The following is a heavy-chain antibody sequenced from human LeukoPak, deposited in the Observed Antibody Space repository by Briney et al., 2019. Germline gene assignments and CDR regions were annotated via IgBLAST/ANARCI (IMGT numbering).Heavy chain of an antibody. CDR1: GGSFSGYY. Sequence: PSETLSLTCAVYGGSFSGYYWSWVRQPPGKGLEWVGEINHSGSTNYNPSLKSRVTISVDTSKNQFSLKLSSVTAADTAVYYCARGPVAYCSSTSCYTLETYYYYGMGVWGKGTTVTVSS. V-gene: IGHV4-34*01. CDR3: ARGPVAYCSSTSCYTLETYYYYGMGV. J-gene: IGHJ6*04. CDR2: INHSGST. D-gene: IGHD2-2*02.